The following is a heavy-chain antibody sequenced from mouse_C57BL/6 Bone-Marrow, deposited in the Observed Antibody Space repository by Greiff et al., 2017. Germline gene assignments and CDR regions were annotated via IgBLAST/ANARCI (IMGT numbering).Heavy chain of an antibody. CDR2: INPSNGGT. CDR1: GYTSYW. D-gene: IGHD2-4*01. CDR3: ARGYYDYDGAWFAY. J-gene: IGHJ3*01. Sequence: VQLQQPGTELVKPGASVKLSCKASGYTSYWMHWVKQRPGQGLEWIGNINPSNGGTNYNEKFKSKATLTVDKSSSTAYMQLSSLTSEDSAVYYCARGYYDYDGAWFAYWGQGTLVTVSA. V-gene: IGHV1-53*01.